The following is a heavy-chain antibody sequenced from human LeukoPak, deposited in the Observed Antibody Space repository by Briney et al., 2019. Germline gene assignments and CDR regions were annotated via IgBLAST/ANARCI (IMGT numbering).Heavy chain of an antibody. CDR2: IYSSGST. J-gene: IGHJ4*02. D-gene: IGHD1-14*01. CDR3: ARRTDY. Sequence: SETLSLTCTVSGGSMYNYYWKWIRPPAGKGMEWIGHIYSSGSTNYNPSLKSRVTMSIDTSKNQFFLKLSSVTAADTAVYYCARRTDYWGQGTLVTVSS. CDR1: GGSMYNYY. V-gene: IGHV4-4*07.